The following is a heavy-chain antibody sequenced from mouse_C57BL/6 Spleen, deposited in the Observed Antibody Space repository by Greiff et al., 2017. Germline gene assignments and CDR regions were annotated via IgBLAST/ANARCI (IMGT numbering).Heavy chain of an antibody. Sequence: DVHLVESGPGLVKPSQSLSLTCSVTGYSITSGYYWNWIRQFPGNKLEWMGYISYDGSNNYNPSLKNRISITRDTSKNQFFLKLNSVTTEDTATYYCARDGSSPYYYAMDYWGQGTSVTVSS. D-gene: IGHD1-1*01. CDR2: ISYDGSN. J-gene: IGHJ4*01. CDR1: GYSITSGYY. V-gene: IGHV3-6*01. CDR3: ARDGSSPYYYAMDY.